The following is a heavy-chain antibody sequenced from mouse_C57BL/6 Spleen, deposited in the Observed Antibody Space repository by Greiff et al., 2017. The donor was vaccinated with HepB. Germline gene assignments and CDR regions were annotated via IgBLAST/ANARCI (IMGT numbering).Heavy chain of an antibody. CDR2: IDPNSGGT. CDR3: ARAGITTVVENY. CDR1: GYTFTSYW. J-gene: IGHJ2*01. Sequence: QVQLQQSGAELVKPGASVKLSCKASGYTFTSYWMHWVKQRPGRGLEWLGRIDPNSGGTKYNEKFKSKATLTVDKTSSTAYMRLSSLTAEDSAVYYCARAGITTVVENYWGQGTTLTVSS. D-gene: IGHD1-1*01. V-gene: IGHV1-72*01.